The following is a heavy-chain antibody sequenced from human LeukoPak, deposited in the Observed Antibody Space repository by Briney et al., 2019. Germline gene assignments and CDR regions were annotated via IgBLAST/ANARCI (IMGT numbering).Heavy chain of an antibody. Sequence: SETLSLTCTVSGGSISSYYWSWIRQPPGKGLEWTGYIYYSGSTNYNPSLKSRVTISVDTSKNQFSLKLSSMTAADAAVYYCARLPVVVVAAPKKNAFDIWGQGTMVTVSS. V-gene: IGHV4-59*01. CDR3: ARLPVVVVAAPKKNAFDI. CDR2: IYYSGST. J-gene: IGHJ3*02. D-gene: IGHD2-15*01. CDR1: GGSISSYY.